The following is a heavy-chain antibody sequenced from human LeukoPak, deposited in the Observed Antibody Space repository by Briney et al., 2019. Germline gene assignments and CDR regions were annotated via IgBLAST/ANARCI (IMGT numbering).Heavy chain of an antibody. D-gene: IGHD1-1*01. CDR3: KSGGAAPGSFDY. CDR1: GFTFSNYW. V-gene: IGHV3-7*01. Sequence: PGGSLRLSCAASGFTFSNYWMSWTRHAPGKGREWVANIKYDGNEEYYVDSVNGRLTVSRDNAKNSLYLQLNSQRVEDTAVYYCKSGGAAPGSFDYWGQGTLVTVSP. CDR2: IKYDGNEE. J-gene: IGHJ4*02.